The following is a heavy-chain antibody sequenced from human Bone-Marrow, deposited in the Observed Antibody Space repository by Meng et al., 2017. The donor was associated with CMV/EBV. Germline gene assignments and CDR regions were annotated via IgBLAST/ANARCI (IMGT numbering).Heavy chain of an antibody. CDR2: IWYDGSNK. CDR3: AREGFITMVRGGYYYYGMDV. CDR1: GFTFSSYG. Sequence: GESLKISCAASGFTFSSYGMHWVRQAPGKGLEWVAVIWYDGSNKYYADSVKGRFTISRDNAKNSLYLQMNSLRAEDTAVYYCAREGFITMVRGGYYYYGMDVWGQGTTVTVSS. V-gene: IGHV3-33*01. J-gene: IGHJ6*02. D-gene: IGHD3-10*01.